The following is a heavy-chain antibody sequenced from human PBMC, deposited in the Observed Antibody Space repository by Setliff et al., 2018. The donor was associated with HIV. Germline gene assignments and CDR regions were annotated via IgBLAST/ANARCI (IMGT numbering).Heavy chain of an antibody. CDR1: GGSVSSYY. J-gene: IGHJ4*02. Sequence: PSETLSLTCTVSGGSVSSYYWSWIRQPPGKGLEWIGSIYYTGSTDYNPSLMSRVTISLDTPKNQFSLKLNSVIAADTAVYYCARNRVPSSLWGQGTLVTLSS. CDR3: ARNRVPSSL. CDR2: IYYTGST. D-gene: IGHD3-10*01. V-gene: IGHV4-59*02.